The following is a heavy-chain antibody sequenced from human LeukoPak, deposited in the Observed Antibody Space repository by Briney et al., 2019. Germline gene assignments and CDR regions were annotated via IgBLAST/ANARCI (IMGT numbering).Heavy chain of an antibody. J-gene: IGHJ4*02. D-gene: IGHD7-27*01. CDR3: ARLDWGSGFDY. Sequence: SETLSLTCAVSGYSISSAYYWGWIRQPPGKGREWIGSIYHSGSTYYNPSLKSRVTILVDTSKNQFSLKLSSVTAADTAVYYCARLDWGSGFDYWGQGTLVTVSS. V-gene: IGHV4-38-2*01. CDR2: IYHSGST. CDR1: GYSISSAYY.